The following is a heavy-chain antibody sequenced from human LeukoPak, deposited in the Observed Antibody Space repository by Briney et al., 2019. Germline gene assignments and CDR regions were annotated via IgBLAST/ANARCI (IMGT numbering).Heavy chain of an antibody. Sequence: GGSLRLSCVASGLTFSSHAMTWVRQTPEKGLEWVSGITGSGGSTYHAESVKGRFTISRDNSKNTLYLQMNNLRAEDTAIYYCASRTPDETYFAVFDYCGQGTLVTVSS. CDR1: GLTFSSHA. CDR2: ITGSGGST. D-gene: IGHD2-15*01. J-gene: IGHJ4*02. CDR3: ASRTPDETYFAVFDY. V-gene: IGHV3-23*01.